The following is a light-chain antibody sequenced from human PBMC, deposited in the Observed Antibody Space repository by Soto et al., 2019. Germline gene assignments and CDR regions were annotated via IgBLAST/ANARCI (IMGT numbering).Light chain of an antibody. J-gene: IGKJ4*01. V-gene: IGKV1-8*01. CDR1: QGISSY. Sequence: AIRMTQSPSSLSASTGDRVTITCRASQGISSYLAWYQQKPGKAPKLLIYAASTLQSGVPSRFSGSGSGTDFTLTISCLQSEDFATYYCQHYYSYPSTFGGGTKVEIK. CDR2: AAS. CDR3: QHYYSYPST.